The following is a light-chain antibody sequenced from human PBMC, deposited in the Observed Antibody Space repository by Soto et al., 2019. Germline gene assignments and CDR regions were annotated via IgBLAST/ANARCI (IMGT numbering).Light chain of an antibody. CDR1: QSVSRSY. CDR2: GAS. CDR3: QQYGTSYT. V-gene: IGKV3-20*01. J-gene: IGKJ2*01. Sequence: IVLTQSPGTLALSPGERATLSCRASQSVSRSYLAWYQHKLGQTPRLLIYGASTRATGIPDRFSGSGSDTDFTITISRLEPEDFAVYYCQQYGTSYTFGPGTKLEIK.